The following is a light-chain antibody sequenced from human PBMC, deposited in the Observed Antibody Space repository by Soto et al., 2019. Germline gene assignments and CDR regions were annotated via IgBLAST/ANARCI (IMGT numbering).Light chain of an antibody. CDR2: DAS. V-gene: IGKV3-11*01. J-gene: IGKJ5*01. CDR1: QSVSKK. Sequence: EIVMTQSPATLSVSLGKRATVSCRASQSVSKKLAWYQQKPGQAPRLLIYDASNRATGIPARFSGSGSGTDFTLTISSLEPEDFAVYYCQQRSSWPITFGQGTRLEI. CDR3: QQRSSWPIT.